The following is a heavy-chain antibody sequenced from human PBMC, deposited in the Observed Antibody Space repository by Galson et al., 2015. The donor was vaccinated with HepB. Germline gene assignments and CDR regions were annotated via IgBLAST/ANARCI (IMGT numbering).Heavy chain of an antibody. Sequence: SVKVSCKASGYTFTGYYMHWVRQAPGQGLEWMGRINPNSGGTNYAQKFQGRVTMTRDTSISTAYMELSRLRSDDTAVYYCARDLGAAAGFGSIDYWGQGTLVTVSS. J-gene: IGHJ4*02. V-gene: IGHV1-2*06. D-gene: IGHD6-13*01. CDR2: INPNSGGT. CDR1: GYTFTGYY. CDR3: ARDLGAAAGFGSIDY.